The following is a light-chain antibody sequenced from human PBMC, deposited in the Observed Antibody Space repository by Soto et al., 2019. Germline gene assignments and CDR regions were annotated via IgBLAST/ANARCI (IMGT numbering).Light chain of an antibody. CDR2: DAS. CDR3: QQRRNWPPLT. CDR1: QSVSSY. Sequence: EIVLTQSPATLSLSPGESATLSCRASQSVSSYLAWYQQKPGQAPRLLIYDASNRATGIPARFSGRGSGTDFTLPISSLEPEDLAVYYCQQRRNWPPLTFGGGTKVEIK. V-gene: IGKV3-11*01. J-gene: IGKJ4*01.